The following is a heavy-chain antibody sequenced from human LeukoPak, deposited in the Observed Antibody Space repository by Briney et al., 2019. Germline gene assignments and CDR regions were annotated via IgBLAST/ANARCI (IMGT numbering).Heavy chain of an antibody. D-gene: IGHD4/OR15-4a*01. CDR1: GYTFTSYY. J-gene: IGHJ5*02. V-gene: IGHV1-46*01. Sequence: ASVKVSCKASGYTFTSYYMHWVRQAPGQGLEWMGIINPSGGSTSYAQKFQGRVTMTRDMSTSTVYMDLSGLRSEDTAIYYCARGVGATYNHNYFDPWGQGTLVTVSS. CDR2: INPSGGST. CDR3: ARGVGATYNHNYFDP.